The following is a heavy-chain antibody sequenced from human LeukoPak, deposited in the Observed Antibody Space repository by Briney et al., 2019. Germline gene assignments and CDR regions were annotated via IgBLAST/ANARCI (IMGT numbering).Heavy chain of an antibody. CDR2: INRNSGGT. CDR3: AREYYYDSRGIDY. J-gene: IGHJ4*02. V-gene: IGHV1-2*02. CDR1: GYTFTGYY. D-gene: IGHD3-22*01. Sequence: GASVKLSCKSAGYTFTGYYMHWVRQAPGQGLEWMGWINRNSGGTNYAQKFQGRVTMTRDTSISTAYMELSRLRSDDTAVYYCAREYYYDSRGIDYWGRGTLATVSS.